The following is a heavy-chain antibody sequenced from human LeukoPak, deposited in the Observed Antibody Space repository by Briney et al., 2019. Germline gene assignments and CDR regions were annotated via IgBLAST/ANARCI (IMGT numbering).Heavy chain of an antibody. CDR3: ARGPIFGVVITPYYIDY. Sequence: PGGSLRLSCAASGFTFSSYAMHWVRQAPGKGLEYGSAVSSSGGGTYYADSVKGRFTISRDNSKNTLYLQMGILRAEDRGVYYCARGPIFGVVITPYYIDYWGQGTLVTVSS. J-gene: IGHJ4*02. V-gene: IGHV3-64*02. D-gene: IGHD3-3*01. CDR2: VSSSGGGT. CDR1: GFTFSSYA.